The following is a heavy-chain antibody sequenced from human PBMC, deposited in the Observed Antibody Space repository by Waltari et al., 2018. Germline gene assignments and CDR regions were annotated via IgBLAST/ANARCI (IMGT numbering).Heavy chain of an antibody. V-gene: IGHV3-33*01. CDR3: ARGDYDYSGYIDY. CDR1: GFTFRRYA. Sequence: QVQLVESGGGVVQPGTSLRLSCAASGFTFRRYAMDWVRQAPGKGLDGGAGLWYDGISQYYADSVKGRITISRDKSKDTLYLQMNCLRAEDTAVYYCARGDYDYSGYIDYWGQGTLVTVSS. D-gene: IGHD3-22*01. J-gene: IGHJ4*02. CDR2: LWYDGISQ.